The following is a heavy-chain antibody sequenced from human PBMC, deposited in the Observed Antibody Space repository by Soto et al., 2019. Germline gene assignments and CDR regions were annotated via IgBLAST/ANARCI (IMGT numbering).Heavy chain of an antibody. V-gene: IGHV3-7*01. CDR2: IKQDGSEK. D-gene: IGHD1-20*01. J-gene: IGHJ6*02. Sequence: PGGSLRLSCAASGFTFSSYWMSWVRQAPGKGLEWVANIKQDGSEKYYVDSVKGRFTISRDNAKNSLYLQMNSLRAEDTAVYYCARASKGYNWNPYYYYGMDVWGQGTTVTVSS. CDR3: ARASKGYNWNPYYYYGMDV. CDR1: GFTFSSYW.